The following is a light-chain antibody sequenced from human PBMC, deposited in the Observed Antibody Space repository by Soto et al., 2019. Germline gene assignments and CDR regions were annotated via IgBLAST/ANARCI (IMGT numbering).Light chain of an antibody. CDR3: QQANSFPLT. Sequence: TQIPHSPPSWFALVGDRAPITCRASQGISSWLAWYQQKPGKAPNLLIHTASSLQSGVPSRFSGSGSGTDFTLTISSLQPEDFATYYCQQANSFPLTFGGGTKVEIK. J-gene: IGKJ4*01. V-gene: IGKV1-12*01. CDR2: TAS. CDR1: QGISSW.